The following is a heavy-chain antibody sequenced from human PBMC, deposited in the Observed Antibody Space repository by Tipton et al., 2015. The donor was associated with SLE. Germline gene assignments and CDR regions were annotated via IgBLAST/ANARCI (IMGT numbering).Heavy chain of an antibody. CDR3: ARRGRYSGYDGNY. J-gene: IGHJ4*02. D-gene: IGHD5-12*01. V-gene: IGHV4-34*01. CDR2: INHSGST. Sequence: TLSLTCAVYGGSFSGYYWNWIRQPPGKGLEWIGEINHSGSTNYNPSLKSRVTISVDTSKNQFSLQLTSVTAADTAVYYCARRGRYSGYDGNYWGQGTLVTVPS. CDR1: GGSFSGYY.